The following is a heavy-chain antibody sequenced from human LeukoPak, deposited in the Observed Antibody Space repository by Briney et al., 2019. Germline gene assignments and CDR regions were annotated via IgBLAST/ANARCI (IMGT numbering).Heavy chain of an antibody. CDR1: GYTFTGYY. CDR3: ARDEVGPTYYYGY. Sequence: GASVKVSCKASGYTFTGYYMHWVRQAPGQGLEWMGWINPNSGGTNYAQKFQGRVTMTRDTSISTAYMELSRLRSDDTAVYYCARDEVGPTYYYGYWGQGTLVTVSS. V-gene: IGHV1-2*02. CDR2: INPNSGGT. J-gene: IGHJ4*02. D-gene: IGHD1-26*01.